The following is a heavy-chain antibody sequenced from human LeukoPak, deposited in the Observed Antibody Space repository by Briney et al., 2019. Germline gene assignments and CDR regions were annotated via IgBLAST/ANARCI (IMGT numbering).Heavy chain of an antibody. CDR3: ARLGYDTVTGYQFFDY. CDR2: MNPNSGNT. Sequence: ASVKVSCKASGYTFTSYDINWVRQATGQGLEWMGWMNPNSGNTGYAQKFQGRVTITRNTSISTAYMELSSLRSEDTAVYYCARLGYDTVTGYQFFDYWGQGTLVTVSS. J-gene: IGHJ4*02. V-gene: IGHV1-8*03. D-gene: IGHD3-9*01. CDR1: GYTFTSYD.